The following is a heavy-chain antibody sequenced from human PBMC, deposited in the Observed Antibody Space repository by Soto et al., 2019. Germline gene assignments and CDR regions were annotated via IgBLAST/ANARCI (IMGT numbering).Heavy chain of an antibody. D-gene: IGHD6-19*01. Sequence: SGPTLVNPTQTLTLTCTFSGFSLSTLGTCVTWIRQPPGKALEWLALINWDNNKYYSPSLKTRLTIYKDTSKNQVVLTMTNMDPMDTATYYCAHRTAVTGAMELWGQGTLVTVSS. CDR3: AHRTAVTGAMEL. CDR1: GFSLSTLGTC. J-gene: IGHJ4*02. V-gene: IGHV2-70*12. CDR2: INWDNNK.